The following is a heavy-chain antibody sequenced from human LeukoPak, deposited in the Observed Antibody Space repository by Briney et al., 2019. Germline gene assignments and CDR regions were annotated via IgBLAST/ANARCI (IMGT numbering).Heavy chain of an antibody. J-gene: IGHJ4*02. CDR2: VYYSGST. Sequence: PSETLSLTCTVSGGSVSSGSYYWSWIRQPPGKGLEWIGYVYYSGSTNYNPSLKSRVTISLDASKNQFSLKLSSVTAADTAVYYCARGSPTADYWGQGTLVTVSS. CDR1: GGSVSSGSYY. CDR3: ARGSPTADY. V-gene: IGHV4-61*01.